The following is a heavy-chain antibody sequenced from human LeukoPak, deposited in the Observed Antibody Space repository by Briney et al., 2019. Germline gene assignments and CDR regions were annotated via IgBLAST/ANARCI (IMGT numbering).Heavy chain of an antibody. CDR3: ARDGGYCGDGGCYTDY. J-gene: IGHJ4*02. Sequence: SETLSLTCAVYGGSFSDYYWAWVRQSPGKGLEWIGQVSHTGSTNNNPSLKSRVRTSADTSKTQFSLRLSSVTAAATAVYYCARDGGYCGDGGCYTDYWSQGTLVTVSS. V-gene: IGHV4-34*01. CDR1: GGSFSDYY. D-gene: IGHD2-15*01. CDR2: VSHTGST.